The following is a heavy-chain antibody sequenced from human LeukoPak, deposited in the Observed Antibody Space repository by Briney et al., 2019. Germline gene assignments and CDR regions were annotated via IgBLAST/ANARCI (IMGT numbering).Heavy chain of an antibody. CDR1: GFTFSVFH. D-gene: IGHD1-26*01. Sequence: GGSLRLSCVASGFTFSVFHMTWVRQAPGKGLEWVSGMTNSGDSTYYADSVKGRFTISRDNSKNTLYLQMHSLRVEDTAVYYCAKGLGGFDQWGQGTLVTVSS. V-gene: IGHV3-23*01. J-gene: IGHJ4*02. CDR3: AKGLGGFDQ. CDR2: MTNSGDST.